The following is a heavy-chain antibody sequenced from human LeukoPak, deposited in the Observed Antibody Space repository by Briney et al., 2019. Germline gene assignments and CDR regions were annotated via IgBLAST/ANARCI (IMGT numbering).Heavy chain of an antibody. V-gene: IGHV3-43D*03. CDR2: ISWDGGTT. Sequence: GGSLRLSCAASGFTFDDHAMHWVRQAPGKGLEWISLISWDGGTTYYADSVKGRFTISRDNSKNSVYLQMNSLRPEDTAIYYCTKGLRFAAALTPFDYWGLGTLVTVSS. J-gene: IGHJ4*02. CDR1: GFTFDDHA. CDR3: TKGLRFAAALTPFDY. D-gene: IGHD6-13*01.